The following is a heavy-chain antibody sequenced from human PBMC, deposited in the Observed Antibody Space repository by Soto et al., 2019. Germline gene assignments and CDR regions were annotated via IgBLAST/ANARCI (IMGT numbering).Heavy chain of an antibody. J-gene: IGHJ6*02. Sequence: GGFLRLSCAASGFTFSSYVMHWVRQAPGKGLEWVAVIWYDGSNKYYADSVKGRFTISRDNSKNTLYLQMNSLRAEDTAVYYCARDPVTIFGVVIGSYGMDVWGQGTTVTVSS. V-gene: IGHV3-33*01. CDR1: GFTFSSYV. CDR3: ARDPVTIFGVVIGSYGMDV. D-gene: IGHD3-3*01. CDR2: IWYDGSNK.